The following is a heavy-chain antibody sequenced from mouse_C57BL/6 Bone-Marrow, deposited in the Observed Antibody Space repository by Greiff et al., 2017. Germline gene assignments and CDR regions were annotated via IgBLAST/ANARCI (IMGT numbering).Heavy chain of an antibody. CDR1: GYTFTSYG. Sequence: QVQLQQSGAELARPGASVKLSCKASGYTFTSYGISWVKQRTGQGLEWIGEIYPRSGNTYYNEKFKGKATLTADKSSSTAYMELRSLTSEDSAVYFCARWRITTVVATRDCDVWGTGTTVTVSS. D-gene: IGHD1-1*01. J-gene: IGHJ1*03. CDR2: IYPRSGNT. V-gene: IGHV1-81*01. CDR3: ARWRITTVVATRDCDV.